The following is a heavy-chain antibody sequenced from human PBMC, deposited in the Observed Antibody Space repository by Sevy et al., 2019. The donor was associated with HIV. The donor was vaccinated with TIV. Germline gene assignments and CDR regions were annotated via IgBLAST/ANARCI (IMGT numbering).Heavy chain of an antibody. D-gene: IGHD3-22*01. V-gene: IGHV3-11*04. CDR1: VFTFSDYY. CDR2: ISSSGSTI. CDR3: ARDLGYESTGYLPLFDN. J-gene: IGHJ4*02. Sequence: GGSLRLSCAASVFTFSDYYMSWIRQAPGKGLEWVSYISSSGSTIYYADSVKGRFTISRDDSKNTLYLQMNSLRSEDTALYYCARDLGYESTGYLPLFDNWGQGTLVTVSS.